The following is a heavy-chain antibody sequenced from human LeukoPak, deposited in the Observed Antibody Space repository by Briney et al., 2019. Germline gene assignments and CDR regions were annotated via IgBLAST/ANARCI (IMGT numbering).Heavy chain of an antibody. CDR3: AKTRYCSSTSCYTNYYYMDV. CDR1: GFTFSDFW. D-gene: IGHD2-2*02. CDR2: IKPDGSQK. V-gene: IGHV3-7*01. J-gene: IGHJ6*03. Sequence: GGSLRLSCAASGFTFSDFWMAWVRQAPGRGLEWVANIKPDGSQKYYVGSVKGRFSISRDNAENSLYLQMNSLRAEDTAVYYCAKTRYCSSTSCYTNYYYMDVWGKGTTVTVSS.